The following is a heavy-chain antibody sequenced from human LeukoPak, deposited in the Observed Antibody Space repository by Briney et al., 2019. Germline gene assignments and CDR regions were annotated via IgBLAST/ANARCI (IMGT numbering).Heavy chain of an antibody. CDR2: IYYSAST. D-gene: IGHD3-3*01. J-gene: IGHJ5*02. CDR1: GGSISSSSYY. V-gene: IGHV4-39*01. Sequence: SETLSLTCTVSGGSISSSSYYWGWIRQPPGKGLEWIGGIYYSASTYYNPSLKSRVTIFVDTSKNQFSLKLSSVTAADTAVYYCARQTRFLEWLPTKWYDPWGQGTLVTVSS. CDR3: ARQTRFLEWLPTKWYDP.